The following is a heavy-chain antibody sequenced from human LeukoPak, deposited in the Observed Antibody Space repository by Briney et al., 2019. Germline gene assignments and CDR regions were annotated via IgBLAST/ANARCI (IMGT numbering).Heavy chain of an antibody. CDR2: IKPDGSDT. D-gene: IGHD5-12*01. CDR3: ARGKYGGYFIDY. CDR1: GFTFSGFW. J-gene: IGHJ4*02. V-gene: IGHV3-74*01. Sequence: GGSLRLSCAASGFTFSGFWMHWVRKAPGKGLVWVSRIKPDGSDTNYADSVKGRFTISRDNAKNTVYLQMNSLRAEDTAVYYCARGKYGGYFIDYWGQGTLVTVSS.